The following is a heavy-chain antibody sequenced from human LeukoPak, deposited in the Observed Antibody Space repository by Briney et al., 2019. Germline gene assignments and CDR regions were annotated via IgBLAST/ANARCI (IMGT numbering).Heavy chain of an antibody. J-gene: IGHJ6*03. V-gene: IGHV1-8*03. Sequence: ASVKVPCKASGYTFTSYDINWVRQATGQGLEWMGWMNPNSGNTGYAQKFQGRVTITRNTSISTAYMELSSLRSEDTAVYYCARGGGGSYGDYYYYYYMDVWGKGTTVTVSS. CDR1: GYTFTSYD. D-gene: IGHD1-26*01. CDR2: MNPNSGNT. CDR3: ARGGGGSYGDYYYYYYMDV.